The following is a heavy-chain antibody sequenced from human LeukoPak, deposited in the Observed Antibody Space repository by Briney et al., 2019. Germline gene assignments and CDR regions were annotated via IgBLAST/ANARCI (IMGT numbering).Heavy chain of an antibody. CDR3: SREDY. Sequence: ASVKVSCKASGYVFTTYYMHWVRQAPGQGLEWMGIIDPSGGSTSYAQKFQGRVTMTRDTSTSTVYMELSRLRSDDTAVYYCSREDYWGQGTLVTVSS. CDR2: IDPSGGST. V-gene: IGHV1-46*01. J-gene: IGHJ4*02. CDR1: GYVFTTYY.